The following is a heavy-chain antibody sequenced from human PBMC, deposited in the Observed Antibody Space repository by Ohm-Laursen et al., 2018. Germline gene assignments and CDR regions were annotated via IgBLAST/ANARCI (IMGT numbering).Heavy chain of an antibody. Sequence: SLRLSCTASGFTFSDPYMDWVRQAPGKGLEWVGRIRNKAYGYTTEYAASVKGRFTISRDDSKNSVYLQMNSLKTEDTAIYYCATGDYRFYFDYWGQGTLVTVSS. V-gene: IGHV3-72*01. CDR2: IRNKAYGYTT. CDR3: ATGDYRFYFDY. D-gene: IGHD3-16*01. CDR1: GFTFSDPY. J-gene: IGHJ4*02.